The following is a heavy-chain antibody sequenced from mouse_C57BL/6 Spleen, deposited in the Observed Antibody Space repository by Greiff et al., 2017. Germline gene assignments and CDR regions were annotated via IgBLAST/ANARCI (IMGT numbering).Heavy chain of an antibody. D-gene: IGHD2-2*01. V-gene: IGHV1-15*01. CDR1: GYTFTDYE. Sequence: VQLQQSGAELVRPGASVTLSCKASGYTFTDYEMHWVKQTPVHGLEWIGAIDPETGGTASNQKFKGKAILTADKSYSKAYMALRSLTSEDSAVYYSTGSGGYDWFAYWGQGTLVTGSA. CDR3: TGSGGYDWFAY. J-gene: IGHJ3*01. CDR2: IDPETGGT.